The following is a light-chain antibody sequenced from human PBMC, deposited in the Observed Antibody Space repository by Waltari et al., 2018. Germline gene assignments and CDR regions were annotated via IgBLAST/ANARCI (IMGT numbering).Light chain of an antibody. Sequence: QLTQSPSSLSASVGDRVTITCRASQGISSFLAWYQQKAGKAPKLLIYAASTLQSGVPSRFSGSGSGTDFTLTISSLQPEDFAVYYCQQYGTSVTFGGGTKLEIK. CDR2: AAS. V-gene: IGKV1-9*01. J-gene: IGKJ4*01. CDR1: QGISSF. CDR3: QQYGTSVT.